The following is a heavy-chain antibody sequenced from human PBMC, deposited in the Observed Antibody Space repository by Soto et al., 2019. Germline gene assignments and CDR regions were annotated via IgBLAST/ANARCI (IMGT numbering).Heavy chain of an antibody. V-gene: IGHV1-18*01. J-gene: IGHJ6*02. CDR2: MSSYNCKT. Sequence: QVHLVQSGAEVKKPGASVKVSCKASGYTLSSHGFSWVRQAPGQGLAWMGCMSSYNCKTRYAQKFQVRVTLTKDTSTSTGYMELRDLRSDDTATYCCARDRGVVIPAVTYGMDVWGQEATVTVSS. CDR1: GYTLSSHG. D-gene: IGHD2-2*01. CDR3: ARDRGVVIPAVTYGMDV.